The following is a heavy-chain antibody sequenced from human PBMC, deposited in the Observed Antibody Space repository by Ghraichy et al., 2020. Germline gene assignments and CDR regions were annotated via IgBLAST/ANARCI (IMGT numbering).Heavy chain of an antibody. D-gene: IGHD6-19*01. CDR3: AKTKSSVWYVFDY. CDR1: GFTFSSYA. V-gene: IGHV3-23*01. J-gene: IGHJ4*02. Sequence: GGSLRLSCAASGFTFSSYAMNWVRQAPGKGLEWVSAISSSGGSTNYADSVKGRFTISRDISKNTLYLQMNSLRAEDTAIYYCAKTKSSVWYVFDYWGQGTLVTVSS. CDR2: ISSSGGST.